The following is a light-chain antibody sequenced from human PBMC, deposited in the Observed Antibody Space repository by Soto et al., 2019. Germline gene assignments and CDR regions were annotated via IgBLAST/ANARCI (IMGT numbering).Light chain of an antibody. CDR3: QQYHTWPIT. V-gene: IGKV3-15*01. CDR1: QGIRNH. CDR2: GAS. Sequence: IVMTQSPATLSVSPGERVTFSCRASQGIRNHLAWYQHKPGQAPRLLISGASTGATGIPARFSGSGSGTEFTLTISSLQSEDCAIYYCQQYHTWPITFGGGTKVDI. J-gene: IGKJ4*01.